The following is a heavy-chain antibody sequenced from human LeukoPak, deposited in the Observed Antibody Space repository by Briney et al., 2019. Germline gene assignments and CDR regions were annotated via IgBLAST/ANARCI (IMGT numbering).Heavy chain of an antibody. V-gene: IGHV1-2*04. J-gene: IGHJ5*02. D-gene: IGHD3-3*01. CDR3: APAPNDFWSGYA. Sequence: ASVKVSCKASGYTFTGYYMHWVRQAPGQGLEWMGWINPNSGGTNYAQKFQGWVTMTRDTSISTAYMELSRLRSDDTAVYYCAPAPNDFWSGYAWGQGTLVTVSS. CDR1: GYTFTGYY. CDR2: INPNSGGT.